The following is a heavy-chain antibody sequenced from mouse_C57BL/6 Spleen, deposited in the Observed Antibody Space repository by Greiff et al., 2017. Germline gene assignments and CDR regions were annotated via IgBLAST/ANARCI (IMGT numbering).Heavy chain of an antibody. J-gene: IGHJ2*01. D-gene: IGHD4-1*01. CDR1: GYAFSSYW. CDR3: ARSELGQDYFDY. Sequence: VQLQQSGAELVKPGASVKISCKASGYAFSSYWMNWVKQRPGKGLEWIGQIYPGDGDTNYNGKFKGKATLTADKSSSTAYMQLSSLTSEDSAVYFCARSELGQDYFDYWGQGTTLTVSS. CDR2: IYPGDGDT. V-gene: IGHV1-80*01.